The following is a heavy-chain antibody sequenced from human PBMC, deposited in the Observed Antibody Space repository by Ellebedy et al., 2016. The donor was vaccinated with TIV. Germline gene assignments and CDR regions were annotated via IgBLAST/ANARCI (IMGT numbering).Heavy chain of an antibody. V-gene: IGHV4-34*01. J-gene: IGHJ6*03. Sequence: GSLRLXXAVYGWSFSGYNWSWIRQPPGKGLEWIGEINHSGSTNYNPSLKSRVTISVDTSKNQFSLNLTSVTAADTAVYYCAATYYDILGYYYYMDVWGKGTTVTVSS. CDR2: INHSGST. CDR3: AATYYDILGYYYYMDV. CDR1: GWSFSGYN. D-gene: IGHD3-9*01.